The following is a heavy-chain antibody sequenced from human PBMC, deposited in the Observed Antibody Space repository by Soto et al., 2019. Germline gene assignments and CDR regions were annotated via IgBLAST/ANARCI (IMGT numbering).Heavy chain of an antibody. D-gene: IGHD6-19*01. Sequence: ASVKVSCKASGYTFTSYGISWVRQAPGQGLEWMGWISAYNGNTNYAQKLQGRVTMTTDTSTSTAYMELRSLRSDDTAVYYCASAAVAGPPPSYYSYGLDVWAKGPPATVSS. CDR3: ASAAVAGPPPSYYSYGLDV. V-gene: IGHV1-18*01. CDR2: ISAYNGNT. CDR1: GYTFTSYG. J-gene: IGHJ6*04.